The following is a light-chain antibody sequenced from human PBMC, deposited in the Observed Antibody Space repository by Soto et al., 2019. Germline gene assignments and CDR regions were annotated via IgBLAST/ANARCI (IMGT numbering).Light chain of an antibody. CDR3: PHYYNWPRT. CDR2: GAS. J-gene: IGKJ1*01. Sequence: EIVMTQSPATLSVSPGERVTLSCRASQSDSDNLAWYQQKPGQAPSPLIFGASTRATGVPARFSGSGSGTEFTLTISSLQSEDFAVYYCPHYYNWPRTFGQGTKVEIK. V-gene: IGKV3-15*01. CDR1: QSDSDN.